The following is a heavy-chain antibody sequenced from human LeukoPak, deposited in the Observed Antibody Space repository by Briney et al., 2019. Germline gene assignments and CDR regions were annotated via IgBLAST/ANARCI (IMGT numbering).Heavy chain of an antibody. CDR1: GFTFSSYA. D-gene: IGHD3-22*01. Sequence: GGSLRLFCAASGFTFSSYAMSWVRQAPGKGLEWVSAISGSGGSTYYADSVKGRFTISRDNSKNTLYLQMNSLRAEDTAVYYCARSITMIVVVNLYYLDYWGQGTLVTVSS. V-gene: IGHV3-23*01. CDR3: ARSITMIVVVNLYYLDY. CDR2: ISGSGGST. J-gene: IGHJ4*02.